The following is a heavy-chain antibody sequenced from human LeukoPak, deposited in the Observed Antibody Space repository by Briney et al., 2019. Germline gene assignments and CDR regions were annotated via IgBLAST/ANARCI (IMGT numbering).Heavy chain of an antibody. CDR3: KKDRFWGCFNWSAP. CDR2: INSNGRST. CDR1: GFTFSSYW. D-gene: IGHD3-16*01. Sequence: PGGSLRLSCAASGFTFSSYWMHWVRQAPGKGLVWVSRINSNGRSTNYADSVKGRFTISRDNAKNTLYLQMNSLRAEETAVYYCKKDRFWGCFNWSAPGGQEPLVTFPS. J-gene: IGHJ5*02. V-gene: IGHV3-74*01.